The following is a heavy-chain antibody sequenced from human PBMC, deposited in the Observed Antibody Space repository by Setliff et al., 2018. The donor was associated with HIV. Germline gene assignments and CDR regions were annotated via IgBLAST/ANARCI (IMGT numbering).Heavy chain of an antibody. CDR1: GYTFTDYY. J-gene: IGHJ3*02. Sequence: ASVKVSCKASGYTFTDYYMHWVRQAPGQGLEWMGRINPNSGGTNYAQKFQGRVTMTRDTSISTAYMELSRLRSDATAVYYCARDEERRGPPGIWGQGTMVTVSS. V-gene: IGHV1-2*06. D-gene: IGHD1-26*01. CDR3: ARDEERRGPPGI. CDR2: INPNSGGT.